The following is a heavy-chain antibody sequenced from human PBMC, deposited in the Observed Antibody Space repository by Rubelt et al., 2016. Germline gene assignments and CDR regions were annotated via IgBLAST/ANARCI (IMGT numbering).Heavy chain of an antibody. V-gene: IGHV4-39*01. D-gene: IGHD3-16*01. CDR2: IQYTGSA. CDR1: GDSIGSNYDF. CDR3: VTYSHNVGGSWFDP. Sequence: QLQMQESGPGLVKPSETLSLTCTVSGDSIGSNYDFWAWIRQPPGKELEWLASIQYTGSAYYNPSLKSRVTISVARSKNQFALKMTSVTAADTAVYYCVTYSHNVGGSWFDPWGRGTLVTVSS. J-gene: IGHJ5*02.